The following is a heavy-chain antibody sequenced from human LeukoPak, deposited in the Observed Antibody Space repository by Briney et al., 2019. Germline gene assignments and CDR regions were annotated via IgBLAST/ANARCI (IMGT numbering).Heavy chain of an antibody. J-gene: IGHJ4*02. CDR1: GFTFSSYA. V-gene: IGHV3-23*01. Sequence: TGGSRKLSCAASGFTFSSYAMSWVRQAPGKGLEWVSAISGSGGSTYYADSVKGRFTISRDNSKNTLYLQMNSLRAEDTAVYYCAKTYYDFWSGVDYWGQGTLVTVSS. CDR2: ISGSGGST. CDR3: AKTYYDFWSGVDY. D-gene: IGHD3-3*01.